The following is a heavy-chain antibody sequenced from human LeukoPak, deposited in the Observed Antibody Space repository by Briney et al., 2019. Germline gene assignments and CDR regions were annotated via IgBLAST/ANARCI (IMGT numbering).Heavy chain of an antibody. V-gene: IGHV3-49*04. J-gene: IGHJ4*02. CDR1: GFAFGDYA. CDR3: TSQHGY. Sequence: GGSLRPSCTASGFAFGDYAMSWVRQAPGKGLEWVGFIRSKAYGGTTEYAASVKGRFTISRDDSKSIAYLQMNSLKTEDTAVYYCTSQHGYWGQGTLVTVSS. CDR2: IRSKAYGGTT.